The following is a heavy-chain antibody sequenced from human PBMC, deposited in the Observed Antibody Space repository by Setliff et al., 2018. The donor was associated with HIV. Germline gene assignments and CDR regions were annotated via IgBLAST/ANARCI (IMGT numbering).Heavy chain of an antibody. Sequence: SETLSLTCTVSGGSISSHYWSWIRPPPGKGLEWTGYIYDSGSTNSNPSLKSRVTISVDTSKNQFSLKLSAVTAADPAVYYCARGVVTLRYYYYYYMDVWGKGTTVTVSS. V-gene: IGHV4-59*11. CDR1: GGSISSHY. D-gene: IGHD2-21*02. J-gene: IGHJ6*03. CDR3: ARGVVTLRYYYYYYMDV. CDR2: IYDSGST.